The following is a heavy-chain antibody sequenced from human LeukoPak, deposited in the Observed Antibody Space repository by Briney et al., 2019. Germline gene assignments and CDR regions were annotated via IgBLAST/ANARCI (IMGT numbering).Heavy chain of an antibody. CDR3: AKAPLWYSSSWYGHDY. Sequence: GGSLRLSCEVSAGFTFSAYSMNWVRQAPGKGLEWVSYISSVSSNIYYADSVKGRFTFSRDPAKKNSMNLQMNSLRAEDTAVYYCAKAPLWYSSSWYGHDYWGQGTLVTVSS. J-gene: IGHJ4*02. CDR1: AGFTFSAYS. V-gene: IGHV3-48*04. CDR2: ISSVSSNI. D-gene: IGHD6-13*01.